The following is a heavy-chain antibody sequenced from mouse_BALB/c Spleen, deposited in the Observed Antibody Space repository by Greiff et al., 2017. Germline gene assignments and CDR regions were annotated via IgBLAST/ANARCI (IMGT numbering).Heavy chain of an antibody. CDR1: GFTFSSFG. CDR3: ARSEGYDDEAWFAY. J-gene: IGHJ3*01. CDR2: ISSGSSTI. Sequence: EVQGVESGGGLVQPGGSRKLSCAASGFTFSSFGMHWVRQAPEKGLEWVAYISSGSSTIYYADTVKGRFTISRDNPKNTLFLQMTSLRSEDTAMYYCARSEGYDDEAWFAYWGQGTLVTVSA. V-gene: IGHV5-17*02. D-gene: IGHD2-14*01.